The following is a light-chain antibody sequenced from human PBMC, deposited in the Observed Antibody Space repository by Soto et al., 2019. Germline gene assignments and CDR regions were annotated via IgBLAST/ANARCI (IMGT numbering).Light chain of an antibody. J-gene: IGKJ1*01. Sequence: DIQMTQSPPSLSASVGDRVTITCRASQSIFRSLNWYQQKPGKAPKLLIYAASNLQSGVPSRFSVSESGTDFILTISSLQPEDFATYYCQQIYAAPETFGQGTKVEIK. CDR1: QSIFRS. CDR3: QQIYAAPET. CDR2: AAS. V-gene: IGKV1-39*01.